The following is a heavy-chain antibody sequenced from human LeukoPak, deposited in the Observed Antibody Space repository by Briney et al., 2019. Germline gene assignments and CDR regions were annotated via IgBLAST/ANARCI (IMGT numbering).Heavy chain of an antibody. J-gene: IGHJ4*02. V-gene: IGHV3-53*01. Sequence: GGSLRLSCAASGFTVSSNYMSWVRQGPGKGLECVSVISNDGDTYYADSVKGRFTISRDTSKNTVSLQMNSLRAEDTAVYYCAGDKTTGGWYEFDYWGQGILVTVSS. D-gene: IGHD6-19*01. CDR2: ISNDGDT. CDR3: AGDKTTGGWYEFDY. CDR1: GFTVSSNY.